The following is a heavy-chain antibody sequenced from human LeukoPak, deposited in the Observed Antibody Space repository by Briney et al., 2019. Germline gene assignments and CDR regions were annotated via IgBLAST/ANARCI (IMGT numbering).Heavy chain of an antibody. D-gene: IGHD4-17*01. CDR1: GYTFTGFH. J-gene: IGHJ3*02. CDR2: INPSGGST. CDR3: ARYGGDYDAFDI. V-gene: IGHV1-46*01. Sequence: ASVKVSCKTSGYTFTGFHMHWVRQAPGQGLEWMGIINPSGGSTSYAQKFQGRVTMTRDMSTSTVYMELSSLRSEDTAVYYCARYGGDYDAFDIWGQGTMVTVSS.